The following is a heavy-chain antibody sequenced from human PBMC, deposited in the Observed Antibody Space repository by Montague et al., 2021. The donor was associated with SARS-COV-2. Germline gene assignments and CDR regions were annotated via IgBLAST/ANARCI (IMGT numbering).Heavy chain of an antibody. D-gene: IGHD7-27*01. J-gene: IGHJ2*01. Sequence: SETLSLTCAVSGISITKRNWWSWVRQPPGKGLELLGEIYSSGNTHYDPSLQGRATMSLDKSNNQVLLSLTSVTAADTAIYYCGTGLYWYFDLWGHGTLVTVSS. CDR1: GISITKRNW. CDR3: GTGLYWYFDL. CDR2: IYSSGNT. V-gene: IGHV4-4*02.